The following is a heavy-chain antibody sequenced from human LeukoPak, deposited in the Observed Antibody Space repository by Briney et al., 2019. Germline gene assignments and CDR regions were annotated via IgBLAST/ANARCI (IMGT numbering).Heavy chain of an antibody. J-gene: IGHJ4*02. Sequence: ASVKVSCKASGGTFSSYAISWVRQAPGQGLEWMGWMNPGSGNTGYAHQFQGRVTMTRDTSINTAYMELTSLTSDDTAVYYCARGGGFIDSWGQGTLVTVSS. D-gene: IGHD5-12*01. V-gene: IGHV1-8*02. CDR3: ARGGGFIDS. CDR1: GGTFSSYA. CDR2: MNPGSGNT.